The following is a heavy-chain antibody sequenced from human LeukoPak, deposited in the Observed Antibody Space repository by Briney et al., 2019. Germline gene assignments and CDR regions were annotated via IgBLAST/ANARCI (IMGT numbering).Heavy chain of an antibody. CDR2: ISYDGSNE. D-gene: IGHD6-13*01. V-gene: IGHV3-30*18. J-gene: IGHJ4*02. Sequence: GRSLRLSCAASGFTFSNYGMHWVRQAPGKGLEWVAVISYDGSNEYYADSVKGRFTISRDNSKNTLYLQMNSLRAEDTAVYYCAKDSSLAAADYWGQGTLVTVSS. CDR1: GFTFSNYG. CDR3: AKDSSLAAADY.